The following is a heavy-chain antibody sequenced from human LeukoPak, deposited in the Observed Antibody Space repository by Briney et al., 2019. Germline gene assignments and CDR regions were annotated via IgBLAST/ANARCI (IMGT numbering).Heavy chain of an antibody. CDR2: ISGSGGST. Sequence: PGGSLRLSCAASGFTFSSYAMSWVRQAPGKGLEWVSAISGSGGSTYYADSVKGRFTISRDNSKNTLYLQMNSLRAEDTAVYYCANRPYCSSTSCPFDPWGQGTLVTVSP. CDR1: GFTFSSYA. D-gene: IGHD2-2*01. J-gene: IGHJ5*02. CDR3: ANRPYCSSTSCPFDP. V-gene: IGHV3-23*01.